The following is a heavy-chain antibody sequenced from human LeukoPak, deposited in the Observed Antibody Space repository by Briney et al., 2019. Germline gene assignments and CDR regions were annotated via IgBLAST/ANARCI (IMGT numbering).Heavy chain of an antibody. CDR1: GFTFSSYG. CDR3: AKSSLPAAAGFLFDY. V-gene: IGHV3-23*01. J-gene: IGHJ4*02. D-gene: IGHD6-13*01. Sequence: GGSLRLSCAASGFTFSSYGMSWVRQAPGKGLEWVSAISGSGGSTYYADSVKGRFTISRDNSKNTLYLQMNSLRAEDTAVYYCAKSSLPAAAGFLFDYWGQGTLVTVSS. CDR2: ISGSGGST.